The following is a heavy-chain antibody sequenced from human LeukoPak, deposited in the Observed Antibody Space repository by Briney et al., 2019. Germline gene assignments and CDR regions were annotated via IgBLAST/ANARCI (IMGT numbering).Heavy chain of an antibody. CDR2: ISSSGSTI. CDR1: GFTFTDYY. V-gene: IGHV3-11*01. Sequence: GSLRLSCAASGFTFTDYYMSWIRPAPGKGLEWLSYISSSGSTIYYADSVKGRFTISRDNSKNTLYLQMNSLRAEDTAVYYCAKSIRGSGWYDYWGQGTLVTVSS. J-gene: IGHJ4*02. D-gene: IGHD6-19*01. CDR3: AKSIRGSGWYDY.